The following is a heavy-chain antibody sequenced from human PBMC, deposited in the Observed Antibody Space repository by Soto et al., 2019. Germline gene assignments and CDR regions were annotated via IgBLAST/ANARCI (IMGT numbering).Heavy chain of an antibody. CDR3: ARAIKNYYDSSGYQYNWFDP. CDR1: GGSVSSGSYY. CDR2: IYYSGST. V-gene: IGHV4-61*01. D-gene: IGHD3-22*01. Sequence: PSEILSLTCTVSGGSVSSGSYYWSWIRQPPGKGLEWIGYIYYSGSTNYNPSLKSRVTISADTSKNQFSLKLSSVTAADTAVYYCARAIKNYYDSSGYQYNWFDPWGQGTLVTVSS. J-gene: IGHJ5*02.